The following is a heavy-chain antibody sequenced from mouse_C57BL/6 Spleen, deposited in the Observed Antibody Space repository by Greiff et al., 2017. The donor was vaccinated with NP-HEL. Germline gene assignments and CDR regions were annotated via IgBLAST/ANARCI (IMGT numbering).Heavy chain of an antibody. J-gene: IGHJ4*01. V-gene: IGHV5-6*01. CDR2: ISSGGSYT. CDR1: GFTFSSYG. CDR3: ARLYSNHDAMDY. Sequence: EVHLVESGGDLVKPGGSLKLSCAASGFTFSSYGMSWVRQTPDKRLEWVATISSGGSYTYYPDSVKGRFTISRDNAKNTLYLQMSSLKSEDTAMYYCARLYSNHDAMDYWGQGTSVTVSS. D-gene: IGHD2-5*01.